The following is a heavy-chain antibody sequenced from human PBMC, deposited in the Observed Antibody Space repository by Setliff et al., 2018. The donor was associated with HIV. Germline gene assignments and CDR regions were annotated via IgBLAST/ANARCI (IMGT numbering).Heavy chain of an antibody. J-gene: IGHJ4*02. CDR1: GGTFSSYA. CDR2: IIPIFGEA. Sequence: GASVKVSCKASGGTFSSYAISWVRQAPGQGLEWMGGIIPIFGEANYAQKFQGRVTITADESTSTAYMELNSLRSDDAAVYYCARQPYYDDDGTNLPSEWRVLGWGQGTLVTVSS. V-gene: IGHV1-69*13. D-gene: IGHD3-16*01. CDR3: ARQPYYDDDGTNLPSEWRVLG.